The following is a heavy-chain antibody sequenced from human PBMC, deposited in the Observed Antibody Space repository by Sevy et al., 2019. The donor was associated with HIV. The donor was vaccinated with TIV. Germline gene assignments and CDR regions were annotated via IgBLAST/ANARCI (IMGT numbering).Heavy chain of an antibody. CDR2: ISYDGNNK. D-gene: IGHD6-13*01. CDR1: GFIFSTYS. V-gene: IGHV3-30-3*01. J-gene: IGHJ4*02. Sequence: GGSLRLSCAASGFIFSTYSMHWVRQAPGKGLEWVAAISYDGNNKYYADSVKGRFTISRDNAKNTLFLQVNSLRPEDTAVYYCARGGSSWFGTVHYWGQGTLVTVSS. CDR3: ARGGSSWFGTVHY.